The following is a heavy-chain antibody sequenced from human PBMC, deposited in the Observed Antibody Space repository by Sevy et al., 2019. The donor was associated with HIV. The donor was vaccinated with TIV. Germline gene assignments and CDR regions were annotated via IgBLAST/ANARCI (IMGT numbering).Heavy chain of an antibody. CDR3: ARDARVGGATSRSAYNWFDP. V-gene: IGHV1-18*01. CDR2: ISAYNGNT. Sequence: ASVKVSCKASGYTFTSYGISWVRQAPGQGLEWMGWISAYNGNTNYAQKLQGRVTMTTDTSTSTAYMELRSLRSDDTAVYYCARDARVGGATSRSAYNWFDPWGQGTLVTVSS. J-gene: IGHJ5*02. CDR1: GYTFTSYG. D-gene: IGHD1-26*01.